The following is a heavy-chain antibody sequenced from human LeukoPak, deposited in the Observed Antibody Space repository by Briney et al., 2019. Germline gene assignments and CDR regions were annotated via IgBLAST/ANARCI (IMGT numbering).Heavy chain of an antibody. CDR2: IYHSGST. D-gene: IGHD6-13*01. J-gene: IGHJ4*02. Sequence: SETLSLTCAVSGGSISSSNWWSWVRQPPGKGLEWIGEIYHSGSTNYNPSLKSRVTISVDTSKNQFSLKLSSVTAADTAVYYCARHPTSSWYLNPWGQGTLVTVSS. CDR1: GGSISSSNW. V-gene: IGHV4-4*02. CDR3: ARHPTSSWYLNP.